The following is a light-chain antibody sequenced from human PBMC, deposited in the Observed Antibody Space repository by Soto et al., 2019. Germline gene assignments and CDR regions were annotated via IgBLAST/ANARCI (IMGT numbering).Light chain of an antibody. Sequence: ETVMTQSPATLSVSPGERATLSCRASQSISSNLAWFQQKPGQAPRLLIYDASTMATGFPARFSGSGSGTEFTLTISSLQSEDFAVYYCQQYNNWPLTFRGGTKVDIK. CDR1: QSISSN. V-gene: IGKV3-15*01. CDR3: QQYNNWPLT. J-gene: IGKJ4*01. CDR2: DAS.